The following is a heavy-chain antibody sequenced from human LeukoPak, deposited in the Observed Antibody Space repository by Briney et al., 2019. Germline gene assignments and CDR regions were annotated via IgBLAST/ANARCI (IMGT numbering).Heavy chain of an antibody. CDR2: ISYDGSNK. V-gene: IGHV3-30-3*01. J-gene: IGHJ6*02. CDR1: GFTFSSYA. D-gene: IGHD2-2*01. Sequence: GGSLRLSCAASGFTFSSYAMHWVRQAPGKRLEWVAVISYDGSNKYYADSVKGRFTISRDNSRNTLYLQMNSLRAEDSAVYYCSRLGYCSSTSCNYYGMDVWGQGTTVTVSS. CDR3: SRLGYCSSTSCNYYGMDV.